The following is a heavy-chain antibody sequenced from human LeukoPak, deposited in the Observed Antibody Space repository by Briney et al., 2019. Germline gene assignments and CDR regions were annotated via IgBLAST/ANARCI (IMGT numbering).Heavy chain of an antibody. V-gene: IGHV4-59*01. CDR2: IYYSGST. Sequence: PSETLSLTCAVSGGSISNYYWSWIRQPPGQGLEWIGYIYYSGSTNYNPSFKRRGSISVDTSKNPFSLKLRSVTAADTAVYYCARDGVGYYGSGSYYPNWFDPWGQGMLVTVSS. J-gene: IGHJ5*02. CDR1: GGSISNYY. CDR3: ARDGVGYYGSGSYYPNWFDP. D-gene: IGHD3-10*01.